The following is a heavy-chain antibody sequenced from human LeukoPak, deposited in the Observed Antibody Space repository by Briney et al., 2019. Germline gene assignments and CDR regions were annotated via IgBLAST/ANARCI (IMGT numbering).Heavy chain of an antibody. D-gene: IGHD5-18*01. J-gene: IGHJ6*03. Sequence: PGGSLGLSCAASGFTFSSYAMHWVRQAPGKGLEWVAVISYDGSNKYYADSVKGRFTISRDNSKNTLYLQMNSLRAEDTAVYYCAREIGYSYVYYYYYMDVWGKGTTVTVSS. CDR2: ISYDGSNK. CDR3: AREIGYSYVYYYYYMDV. CDR1: GFTFSSYA. V-gene: IGHV3-30-3*01.